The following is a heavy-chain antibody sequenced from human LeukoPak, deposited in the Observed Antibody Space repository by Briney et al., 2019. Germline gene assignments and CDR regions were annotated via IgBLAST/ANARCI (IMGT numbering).Heavy chain of an antibody. J-gene: IGHJ4*02. CDR3: ARVLDDSSGYDDY. Sequence: GGSLRLSCAASGFTFSSYSMNWVRQAPGKGLEWVSSISSSSSYIYYADSVEGRFTISRDNAKNSLYLQMNSLRAEDTAVYYCARVLDDSSGYDDYWGQGTLVTVSS. V-gene: IGHV3-21*01. CDR1: GFTFSSYS. D-gene: IGHD3-22*01. CDR2: ISSSSSYI.